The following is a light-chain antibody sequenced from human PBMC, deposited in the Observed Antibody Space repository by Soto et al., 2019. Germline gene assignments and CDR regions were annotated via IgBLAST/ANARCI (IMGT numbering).Light chain of an antibody. CDR2: GAF. V-gene: IGKV3-20*01. Sequence: ESVLTQSPGTLSLSPGERATLSCRASQSVSSSYLAWYQQKSGQAPRLLIYGAFNMATDIPDRFSGSGSGTDFTVTISRLEPEDFAVYYCQQYGRTFGQGTKLEIK. J-gene: IGKJ2*01. CDR1: QSVSSSY. CDR3: QQYGRT.